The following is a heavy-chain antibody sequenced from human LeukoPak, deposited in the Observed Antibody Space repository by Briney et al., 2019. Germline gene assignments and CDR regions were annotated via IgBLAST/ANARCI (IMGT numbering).Heavy chain of an antibody. J-gene: IGHJ4*02. CDR3: ARVVPAAILAY. V-gene: IGHV4-38-2*02. CDR2: IYHSGST. CDR1: GYSISSGYY. D-gene: IGHD2-2*02. Sequence: PSETLSLTCTVSGYSISSGYYWGWIRQPSGKGLEWIGSIYHSGSTYYNPSLKSRVTISVYTPKNQFSLKLSSVTAADTAVYYCARVVPAAILAYWGQGTLVTVSS.